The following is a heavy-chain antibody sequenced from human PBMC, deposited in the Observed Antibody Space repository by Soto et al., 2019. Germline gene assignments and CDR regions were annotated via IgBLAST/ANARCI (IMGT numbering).Heavy chain of an antibody. D-gene: IGHD2-21*02. CDR2: INPNSGGT. CDR1: GYTFTGYY. CDR3: ARAPTEAGDCYAFDY. Sequence: GASVKVSCKASGYTFTGYYMHWVRQAPGQGLEWMGWINPNSGGTNYAQKFQGRVTMTRDTSISTAYMELSRLRSDDTAVYYCARAPTEAGDCYAFDYWGQGTLVTVSS. V-gene: IGHV1-2*02. J-gene: IGHJ4*02.